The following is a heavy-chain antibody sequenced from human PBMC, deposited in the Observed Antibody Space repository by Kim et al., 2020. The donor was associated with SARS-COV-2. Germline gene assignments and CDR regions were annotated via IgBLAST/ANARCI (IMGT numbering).Heavy chain of an antibody. D-gene: IGHD1-26*01. V-gene: IGHV4-4*07. CDR1: GGSISSYY. CDR3: ARDSEWERRTVKYNWFDP. CDR2: IYTSGST. Sequence: SETLSLTCTVSGGSISSYYWSWIRQPAGKGLEWIGRIYTSGSTNYNHSLKSRVTMSVDTSKNQFSLKLSSVTAADTAVYYCARDSEWERRTVKYNWFDPWGQGTLVTVSS. J-gene: IGHJ5*02.